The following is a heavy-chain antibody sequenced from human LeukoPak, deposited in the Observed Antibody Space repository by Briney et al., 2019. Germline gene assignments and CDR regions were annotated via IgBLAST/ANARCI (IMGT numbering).Heavy chain of an antibody. CDR3: ARSVVVITTGSPLVDY. D-gene: IGHD3-22*01. CDR1: GGSISSGDYY. CDR2: IYYSGST. J-gene: IGHJ4*02. Sequence: SETLSLTCTVSGGSISSGDYYWSWIRQPPGKGLEWIGYIYYSGSTYYNPSLTSRVTISVDTSKKQFSLKLSSVTAADTAVYYCARSVVVITTGSPLVDYWGQGTLVTVSS. V-gene: IGHV4-30-4*01.